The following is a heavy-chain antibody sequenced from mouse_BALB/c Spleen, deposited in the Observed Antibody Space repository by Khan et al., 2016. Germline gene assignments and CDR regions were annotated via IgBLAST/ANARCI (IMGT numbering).Heavy chain of an antibody. J-gene: IGHJ2*01. D-gene: IGHD2-4*01. CDR2: ISYSGST. Sequence: EVQLQESGPGLVKPSQSLSLTCTVTGYSITSDYAWNWIRQFPGNKLEWKGYISYSGSTSYNTSLKSRISINRNTSKNQFFLQLNSVTTEDTATYSCARYYDYYFDDWGQSTTLPVSS. CDR3: ARYYDYYFDD. CDR1: GYSITSDYA. V-gene: IGHV3-2*02.